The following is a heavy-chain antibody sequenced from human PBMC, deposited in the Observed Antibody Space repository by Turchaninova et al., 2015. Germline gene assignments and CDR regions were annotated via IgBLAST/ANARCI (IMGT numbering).Heavy chain of an antibody. CDR1: GFTFSSYA. V-gene: IGHV3-23*04. D-gene: IGHD2-21*01. J-gene: IGHJ4*02. CDR3: AKVVAYYFDY. CDR2: FSGRCGSK. Sequence: EVQLVESGGGLVQPGGSLRLSCAASGFTFSSYALSWVRQAPGKGVEWVSAFSGRCGSKDHADSVKGRFTISRDNSKNTLYLQMNSLRAEDTAVYYCAKVVAYYFDYWGQGTLVTVSS.